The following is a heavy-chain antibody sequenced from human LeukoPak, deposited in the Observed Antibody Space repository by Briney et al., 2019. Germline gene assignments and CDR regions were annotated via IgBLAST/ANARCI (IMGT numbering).Heavy chain of an antibody. V-gene: IGHV4-39*01. D-gene: IGHD5-18*01. J-gene: IGHJ3*02. Sequence: SETLSLTCTVSGGSISSSSYYWGWIRQPPGKGLEWIGSIYYSGSTYYNPSLKSRVTISVDTSKNQFSLKLSSVTAADTAVYYCARQERGYSYGYNVFDIWGQGTMVTVSS. CDR3: ARQERGYSYGYNVFDI. CDR2: IYYSGST. CDR1: GGSISSSSYY.